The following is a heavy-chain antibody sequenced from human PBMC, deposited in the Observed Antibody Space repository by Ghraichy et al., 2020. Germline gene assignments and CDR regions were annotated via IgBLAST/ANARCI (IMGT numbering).Heavy chain of an antibody. CDR2: IYPGDSDT. J-gene: IGHJ6*02. Sequence: GSLNISCKGSGYSFTSYWIGWVRQMPGKGLEWMGIIYPGDSDTRYSPSFQGQVTISADKSISTAYLQWSSLKASDTAMYYCARQVGNYYYYYGMDVWGQGTTVTVSS. CDR3: ARQVGNYYYYYGMDV. CDR1: GYSFTSYW. V-gene: IGHV5-51*01.